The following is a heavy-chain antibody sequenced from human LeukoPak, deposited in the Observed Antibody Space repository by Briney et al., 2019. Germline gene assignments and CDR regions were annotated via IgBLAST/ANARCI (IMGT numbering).Heavy chain of an antibody. CDR1: GFTFSDFT. CDR3: ARRDDFWSGYYPGYFDY. CDR2: ISSSSSYI. Sequence: GGSLRFSCAASGFTFSDFTMNWVRQAPGKGLEWVSSISSSSSYIYYADSVKGRFTISRDNAKNSLYLQMNSLRAEDTAVYYCARRDDFWSGYYPGYFDYWGQGTLVTVSS. J-gene: IGHJ4*02. D-gene: IGHD3-3*01. V-gene: IGHV3-21*01.